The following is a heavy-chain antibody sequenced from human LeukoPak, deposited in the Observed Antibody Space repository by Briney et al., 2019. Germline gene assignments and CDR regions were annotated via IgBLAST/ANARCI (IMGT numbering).Heavy chain of an antibody. CDR2: IYYSGST. J-gene: IGHJ4*02. V-gene: IGHV4-30-2*03. CDR3: VAAPDFWSGYHY. CDR1: GGSISSGGYY. Sequence: SETLSLTCTVSGGSISSGGYYWSWIRQPPGKGLEWIGSIYYSGSTYYNPSLKSRVTISVDTSNNQFSLKLTSVTAADTAVYYCVAAPDFWSGYHYWGQGTLVTVSS. D-gene: IGHD3-3*01.